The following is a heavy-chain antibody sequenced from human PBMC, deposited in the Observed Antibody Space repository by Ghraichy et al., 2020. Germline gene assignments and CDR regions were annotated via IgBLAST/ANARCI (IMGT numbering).Heavy chain of an antibody. Sequence: SGPTLVKPTQTLTLTCTLSGFSLSTSGVGVGWIRQPPGKALEWLALIYWDDDKRYSPSLKIRLTITKDTSKNQVVLTMANMDPVDTATYYCARRAYYRDAFDIWGQGTMVTVSS. CDR2: IYWDDDK. CDR3: ARRAYYRDAFDI. V-gene: IGHV2-5*02. D-gene: IGHD3-3*01. CDR1: GFSLSTSGVG. J-gene: IGHJ3*02.